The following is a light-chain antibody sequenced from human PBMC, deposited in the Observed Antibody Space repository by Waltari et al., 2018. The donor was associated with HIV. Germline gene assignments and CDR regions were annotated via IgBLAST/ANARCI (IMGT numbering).Light chain of an antibody. J-gene: IGKJ2*01. CDR3: MQGTHWPYT. CDR2: KVS. V-gene: IGKV2-30*01. CDR1: QSLVYRDGNTY. Sequence: DVVMTQSPLSLPVTLGQPASISCRSSQSLVYRDGNTYLIWFQQRPGQSPRRLIYKVSNRDSGVPDRFSGSGSCTDFTLKISRVEAEDVGVYYCMQGTHWPYTFGQGTKLKIK.